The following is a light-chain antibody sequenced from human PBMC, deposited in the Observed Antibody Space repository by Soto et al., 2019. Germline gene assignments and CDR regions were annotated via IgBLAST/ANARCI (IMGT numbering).Light chain of an antibody. CDR3: QQSYTTLIT. J-gene: IGKJ5*01. CDR1: QSISSY. Sequence: DIQITQSPSSLSASVGDRVTITCRASQSISSYLNWYQHKPGKAPKLLIYDASSLQSGVPSRFSGSGSGTDFTITISSLQPEDSATYYGQQSYTTLITFGQGTRL. V-gene: IGKV1-39*01. CDR2: DAS.